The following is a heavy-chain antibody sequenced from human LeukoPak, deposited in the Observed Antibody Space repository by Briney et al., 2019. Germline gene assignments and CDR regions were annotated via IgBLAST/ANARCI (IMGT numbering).Heavy chain of an antibody. Sequence: QTGGSLRLSCVVSGFTFSWSTMTWVRQVPGKGPEWVAKMKEDGSETQYVDSAMGRFTISRDNAKNSLYLQMNSLRVEDTAVYYCATVGAPGGRFEYWGQGALVTVSS. V-gene: IGHV3-7*01. J-gene: IGHJ4*02. CDR2: MKEDGSET. CDR1: GFTFSWST. CDR3: ATVGAPGGRFEY. D-gene: IGHD3-16*01.